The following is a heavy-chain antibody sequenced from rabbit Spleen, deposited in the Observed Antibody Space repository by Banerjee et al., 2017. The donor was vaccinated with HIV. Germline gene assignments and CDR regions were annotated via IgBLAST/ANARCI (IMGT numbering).Heavy chain of an antibody. J-gene: IGHJ6*01. D-gene: IGHD8-1*01. CDR2: IYPGSSGTT. CDR3: ARDTGTSFSSYGMDL. V-gene: IGHV1S40*01. Sequence: QSLEESGGDLVKPGASLTLTCTASGFSFSYSDYMCWVRQPPGKGLEWIGCIYPGSSGTTYYASWAKGRFTISKTSSTTVTLQMTSLTAADTATYFCARDTGTSFSSYGMDLWGQGTLVTVS. CDR1: GFSFSYSDY.